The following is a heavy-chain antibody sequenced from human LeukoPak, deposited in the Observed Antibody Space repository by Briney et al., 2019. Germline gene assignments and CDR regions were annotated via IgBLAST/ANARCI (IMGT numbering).Heavy chain of an antibody. V-gene: IGHV3-30*04. CDR3: ARGDYYDSTDYSYYFDS. Sequence: PGGSLRLSCAASGFTFSTYTMHWVRQAPGKGLEWVAVMSNDGSHKFYTDFVKGRFTISRDNSKNTLYLQMNSLRAEDTALYYCARGDYYDSTDYSYYFDSWGQGTLVTVSS. CDR2: MSNDGSHK. D-gene: IGHD3-22*01. J-gene: IGHJ4*02. CDR1: GFTFSTYT.